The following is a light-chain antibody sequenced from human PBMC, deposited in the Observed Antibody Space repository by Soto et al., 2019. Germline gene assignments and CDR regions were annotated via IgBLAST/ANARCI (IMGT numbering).Light chain of an antibody. CDR2: DVS. CDR1: SSDVGGYNY. J-gene: IGLJ2*01. Sequence: QSALTQPRSVSGSPGQSVTISCTGTSSDVGGYNYVSWYQQHPGKAPKLMIYDVSKRPSGVPDRFSGSKSGNTASLTISGLQAEDEADYYCYSYAGSYISVLFGGGTKLTVL. V-gene: IGLV2-11*01. CDR3: YSYAGSYISVL.